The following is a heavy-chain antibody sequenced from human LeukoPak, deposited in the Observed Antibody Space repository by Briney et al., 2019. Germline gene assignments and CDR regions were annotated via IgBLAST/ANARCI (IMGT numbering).Heavy chain of an antibody. CDR2: IYTSGST. D-gene: IGHD3-22*01. V-gene: IGHV4-61*02. CDR3: VRVIGAPNYYYYMDV. Sequence: PSETLSLTCTVSGGSISSSSYYWSWIRQPAGKGLEWIGRIYTSGSTNYNPSLKSRATMSVDTSKNQFSLKLSSVTAADTAVYYCVRVIGAPNYYYYMDVWGKGTTVTVSS. CDR1: GGSISSSSYY. J-gene: IGHJ6*03.